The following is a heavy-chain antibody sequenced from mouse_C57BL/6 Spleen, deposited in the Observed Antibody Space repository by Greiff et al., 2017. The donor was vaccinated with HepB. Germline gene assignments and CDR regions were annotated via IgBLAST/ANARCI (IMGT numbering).Heavy chain of an antibody. J-gene: IGHJ2*01. CDR3: AKTAQATHFDY. CDR1: GYTFTSYG. Sequence: VQVVESGAELARPGASVKLSCKASGYTFTSYGISWVKQRTGQGLEWIGEIYPRSGNTYYNEKFKGKATLTADKSSSTAYMELRSLTSEDSAVYFCAKTAQATHFDYWGQGTTLTVSS. V-gene: IGHV1-81*01. CDR2: IYPRSGNT. D-gene: IGHD3-2*02.